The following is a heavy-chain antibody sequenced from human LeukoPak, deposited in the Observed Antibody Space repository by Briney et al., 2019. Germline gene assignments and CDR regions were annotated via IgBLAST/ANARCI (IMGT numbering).Heavy chain of an antibody. CDR1: GGSFSGYY. CDR2: INHSGST. D-gene: IGHD6-6*01. CDR3: ARLNLAARPLYYGMDV. J-gene: IGHJ6*02. V-gene: IGHV4-34*01. Sequence: SETLSLTCAVYGGSFSGYYWSWIRQPPGKGLEWIGEINHSGSTNYNPSLKSRVTISVDTSKNQFPLKLSSVTAADTAVYYCARLNLAARPLYYGMDVWGQGTTVTVSS.